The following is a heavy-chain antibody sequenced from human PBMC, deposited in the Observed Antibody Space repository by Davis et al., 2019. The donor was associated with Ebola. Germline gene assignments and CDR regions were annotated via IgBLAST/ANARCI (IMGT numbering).Heavy chain of an antibody. D-gene: IGHD6-19*01. CDR2: ISGSGGST. Sequence: GESLKISCAASGFTFSSYAMSWVRQAPGKGLEWVSAISGSGGSTYYADSVKGRFTISRDNSKNTLYLQMNSLRAEDTAVYYCAKEGSIAVAGTPFDYWGQGTLVTVSS. J-gene: IGHJ4*02. CDR1: GFTFSSYA. V-gene: IGHV3-23*01. CDR3: AKEGSIAVAGTPFDY.